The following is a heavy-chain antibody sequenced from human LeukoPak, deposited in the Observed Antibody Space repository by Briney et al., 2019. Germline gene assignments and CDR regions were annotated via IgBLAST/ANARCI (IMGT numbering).Heavy chain of an antibody. J-gene: IGHJ5*02. CDR3: ARRSTVAGRGRFDP. V-gene: IGHV4-39*01. D-gene: IGHD6-19*01. Sequence: SETLSLTCTVSGGSIRSSSYYWGWIRQPPGKGLEWIGSVHYSGNTYDNPSLKSRVTISVDTSKNQFSLKLISVTAADTAVYYCARRSTVAGRGRFDPWGQGTLVTVSS. CDR2: VHYSGNT. CDR1: GGSIRSSSYY.